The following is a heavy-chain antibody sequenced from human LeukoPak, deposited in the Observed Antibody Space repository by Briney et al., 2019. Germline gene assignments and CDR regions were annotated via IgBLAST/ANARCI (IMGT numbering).Heavy chain of an antibody. V-gene: IGHV4-34*01. Sequence: SETLSLTCAVYGGSFSGYYWRWVRQPPGKGVEGVGEINHSGSTNYNPSLTSRVTISVDTSKNQFSLKLSSVTAADTAVYYCARGDYYDSSGYYYAAFDIWGQGTMVTVSS. CDR2: INHSGST. J-gene: IGHJ3*02. CDR1: GGSFSGYY. CDR3: ARGDYYDSSGYYYAAFDI. D-gene: IGHD3-22*01.